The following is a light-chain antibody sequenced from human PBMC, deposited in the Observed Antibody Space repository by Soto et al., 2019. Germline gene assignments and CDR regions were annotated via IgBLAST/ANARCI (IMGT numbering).Light chain of an antibody. CDR2: DAS. J-gene: IGKJ1*01. Sequence: DIQMTQSPSTLSASVGDRVTITCRASQSITTWLAWYQQKPGKAPKLLIYDASRLENGVPSRFSGSGSGTVFALTISSLQPDDYATYYCQQYNRYWTFGQGTKVEVK. CDR1: QSITTW. V-gene: IGKV1-5*01. CDR3: QQYNRYWT.